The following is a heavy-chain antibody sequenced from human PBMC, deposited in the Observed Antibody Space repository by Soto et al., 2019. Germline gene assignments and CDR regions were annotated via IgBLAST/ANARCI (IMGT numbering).Heavy chain of an antibody. CDR2: IHYSGST. CDR3: AKEYIVLVPRAMKRGGFDP. Sequence: QVQLQESGPGLVKPSQTLSLTCSVSGGSISSGGYYWSWIRQHPGKGLEWIGDIHYSGSTYYNPSLKSRVTMSVDTSKSQFSLKVSSVAAADTAGYYCAKEYIVLVPRAMKRGGFDPRGQGTLVTVSS. D-gene: IGHD2-2*01. J-gene: IGHJ5*02. CDR1: GGSISSGGYY. V-gene: IGHV4-31*03.